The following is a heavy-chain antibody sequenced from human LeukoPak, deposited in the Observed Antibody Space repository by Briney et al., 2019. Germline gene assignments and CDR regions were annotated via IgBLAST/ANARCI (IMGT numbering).Heavy chain of an antibody. V-gene: IGHV4-59*08. CDR2: IYYSGST. J-gene: IGHJ5*02. CDR1: GGSISSYY. Sequence: SETLSLTCTVSGGSISSYYWSWIRQPPGKGLEWIGYIYYSGSTNYNPSLKSRVTISVDTSKNQFSLKLSSVTAADTAVYCCARHVQYVYNWNYGWFDPWGQGTLVTVSS. D-gene: IGHD1-7*01. CDR3: ARHVQYVYNWNYGWFDP.